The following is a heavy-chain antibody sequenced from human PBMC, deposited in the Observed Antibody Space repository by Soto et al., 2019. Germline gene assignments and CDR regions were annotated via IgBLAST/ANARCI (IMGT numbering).Heavy chain of an antibody. D-gene: IGHD1-26*01. V-gene: IGHV4-59*01. CDR1: GGSISSYY. J-gene: IGHJ4*02. Sequence: SETLSLTCTVSGGSISSYYWSWIRQPPGKGLEWIGYIYYSGSTNYNPSLKSRVTISVDTSKNQFSLKLSSVTAADTAVYYCARGIVGATQDYWGQGTLVTVSS. CDR2: IYYSGST. CDR3: ARGIVGATQDY.